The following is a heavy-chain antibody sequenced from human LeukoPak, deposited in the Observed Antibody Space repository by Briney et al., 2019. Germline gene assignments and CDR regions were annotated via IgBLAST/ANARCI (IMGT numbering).Heavy chain of an antibody. CDR2: SNHSGST. V-gene: IGHV4-34*01. Sequence: PSETLSPTCAVYGGSLRGYYWNGIREPPGKGLEWTGESNHSGSTNYNPSLKSRVTISVDTSKNQFSLKLSSVTAADTAVYYCARDAFDIWGQGTMVTVSS. CDR3: ARDAFDI. CDR1: GGSLRGYY. J-gene: IGHJ3*02.